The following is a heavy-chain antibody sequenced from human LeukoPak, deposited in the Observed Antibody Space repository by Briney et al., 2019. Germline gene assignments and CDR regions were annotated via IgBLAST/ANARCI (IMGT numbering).Heavy chain of an antibody. D-gene: IGHD3-10*01. V-gene: IGHV1-3*01. Sequence: ASVKVPCKASGYTFTSYAMHWVRQAPGQRLEWMGWINAGNGNTKYSQKFQGRVTITRDTSASTAYMELSSLRSEDTAVYYCARDALYEFGEFHFDYWGQGTLVTVSS. CDR2: INAGNGNT. J-gene: IGHJ4*02. CDR1: GYTFTSYA. CDR3: ARDALYEFGEFHFDY.